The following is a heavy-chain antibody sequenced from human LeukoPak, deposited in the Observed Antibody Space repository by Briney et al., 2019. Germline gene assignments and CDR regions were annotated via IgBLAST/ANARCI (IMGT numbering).Heavy chain of an antibody. V-gene: IGHV3-30*04. Sequence: GGSLRLSCAASGFTFSSYAMHWVRQAPGKGLEWVAVISYDGRDKYYADFVKGRFTISRDNSKKTLYLQMNSLRAEDTAIYYCARGGFFGVRDPLYYFDYWGQGTLVTVSS. CDR1: GFTFSSYA. CDR3: ARGGFFGVRDPLYYFDY. J-gene: IGHJ4*02. CDR2: ISYDGRDK. D-gene: IGHD3-3*01.